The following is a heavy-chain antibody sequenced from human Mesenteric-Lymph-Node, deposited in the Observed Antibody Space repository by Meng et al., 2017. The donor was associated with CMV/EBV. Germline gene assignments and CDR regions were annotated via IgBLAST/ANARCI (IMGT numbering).Heavy chain of an antibody. V-gene: IGHV3-23*01. CDR3: TRDSMKGGGFDY. Sequence: GESLKISCAASGFTFTSYAMAWVRQAPGKGLEWVSSITGFGGNTYWADSVKGRFTVSRDNSKNTLYLQMNSLRAEDTAVYYCTRDSMKGGGFDYWGQGSLVTVSS. CDR1: GFTFTSYA. D-gene: IGHD3-10*01. CDR2: ITGFGGNT. J-gene: IGHJ4*02.